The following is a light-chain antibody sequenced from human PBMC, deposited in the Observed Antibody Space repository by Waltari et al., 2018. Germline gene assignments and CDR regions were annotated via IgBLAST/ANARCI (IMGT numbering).Light chain of an antibody. V-gene: IGKV4-1*01. CDR3: QQYYTAPYT. Sequence: DIVMTQSPDSLAVSLGERATINCNSSQNVLSSFNNKNYFAWYQLKPGQSPKLLIYWPSTRESGVPDRFSGSGSGTDFTLTISSLQAEDVAVYYCQQYYTAPYTFGQGTKVEIK. CDR2: WPS. J-gene: IGKJ2*01. CDR1: QNVLSSFNNKNY.